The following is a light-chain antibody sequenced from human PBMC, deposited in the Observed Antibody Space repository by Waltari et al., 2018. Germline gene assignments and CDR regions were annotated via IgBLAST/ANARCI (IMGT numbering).Light chain of an antibody. CDR1: QTVRSSY. CDR3: ELYDSSPPGYT. CDR2: GAS. Sequence: EIVLTQSPGNLSLSPGERATPSCRASQTVRSSYIAWYQQRPRQAPRLLIHGASSRATGIPDRFSGSGSGTDFTLTISGLEPDDFAVYFCELYDSSPPGYTFGQGTKLEI. V-gene: IGKV3-20*01. J-gene: IGKJ2*01.